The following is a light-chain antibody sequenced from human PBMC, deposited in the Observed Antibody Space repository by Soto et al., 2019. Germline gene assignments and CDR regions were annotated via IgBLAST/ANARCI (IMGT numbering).Light chain of an antibody. J-gene: IGKJ1*01. CDR2: AAS. V-gene: IGKV1-39*01. CDR3: HQYNNWPPWT. Sequence: DIQMTQSPSSLSASVGDRVTITCRASQSIVTYFNWHHQKPGNAPQLLIYAASNLQSGGPSRFSGSGAGTDFTLTISSLQSEDDAVFYCHQYNNWPPWTFGQGTKVDI. CDR1: QSIVTY.